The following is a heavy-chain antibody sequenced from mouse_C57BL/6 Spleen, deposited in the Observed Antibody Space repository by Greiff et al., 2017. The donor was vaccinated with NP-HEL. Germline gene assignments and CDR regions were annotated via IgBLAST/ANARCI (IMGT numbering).Heavy chain of an antibody. CDR1: GCTFTSYW. V-gene: IGHV1-52*01. D-gene: IGHD2-2*01. CDR2: IDPSDSET. Sequence: QVQLQQPGAELVRPGSSVKLSCKASGCTFTSYWMHWVKQRPIQGLEWIGNIDPSDSETHYNQKFKDKATLTVDKSSSTAYMQLSSLTSEDSAVYYCARWGVTTWYFDVWGTGTTVTVSS. J-gene: IGHJ1*03. CDR3: ARWGVTTWYFDV.